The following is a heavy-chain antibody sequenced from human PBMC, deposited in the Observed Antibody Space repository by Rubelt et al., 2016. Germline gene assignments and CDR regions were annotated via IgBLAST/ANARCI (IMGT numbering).Heavy chain of an antibody. CDR1: GGSISGSSYY. Sequence: QLQLQESGPGLVKPSETLSLTCTVSGGSISGSSYYWGWIRQSPGKGLEWIGSIYYSGSTYYNPSLKSRVTISVDTSKNQFSRKLSSVTAADTAVYYCARVPSGSYPVLYYFDYWGQGTLVTVSS. D-gene: IGHD1-26*01. J-gene: IGHJ4*02. CDR2: IYYSGST. V-gene: IGHV4-39*07. CDR3: ARVPSGSYPVLYYFDY.